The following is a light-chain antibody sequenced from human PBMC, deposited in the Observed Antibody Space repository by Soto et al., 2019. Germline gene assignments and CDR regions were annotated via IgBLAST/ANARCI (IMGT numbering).Light chain of an antibody. Sequence: EIVLTQSPGTLSLSPGESATLSCRASQSVGRNFLAWYQQKPGRAPRLLIHGASYRATGVPDRFSGSGSATDFNLTIGGLEPEDCAVYYCQKYADAPLTFGGGTKVEIK. CDR1: QSVGRNF. CDR2: GAS. CDR3: QKYADAPLT. J-gene: IGKJ4*01. V-gene: IGKV3-20*01.